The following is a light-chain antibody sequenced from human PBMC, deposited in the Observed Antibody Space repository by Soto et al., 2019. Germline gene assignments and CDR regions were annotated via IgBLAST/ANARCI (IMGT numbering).Light chain of an antibody. CDR2: DTS. Sequence: EIVLTQSPATLSLSPGERATLSCRTSQTIRGLLNWYQQRPGQAPRLLIYDTSNRATDIPARFSGSGSGTDFTLTISSLDPEDFGVYFCQQRHNWPITFAQGTRLDIK. CDR1: QTIRGL. CDR3: QQRHNWPIT. V-gene: IGKV3-11*01. J-gene: IGKJ5*01.